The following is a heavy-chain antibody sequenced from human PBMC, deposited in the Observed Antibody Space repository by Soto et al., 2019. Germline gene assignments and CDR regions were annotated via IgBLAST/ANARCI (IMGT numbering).Heavy chain of an antibody. Sequence: QITLKESGPTLVNPTQPLTLTCTSSGFSLSTSGVGVGWIRQPPGKALEWLALIYWDDDKRYSPSLKSRLTITKDTSKNQVVLTMTNMDPVDTATYYCAHTPFSGYSSSWYRANNWFDPWGQGTLVTVSS. CDR1: GFSLSTSGVG. CDR3: AHTPFSGYSSSWYRANNWFDP. V-gene: IGHV2-5*02. J-gene: IGHJ5*02. CDR2: IYWDDDK. D-gene: IGHD6-13*01.